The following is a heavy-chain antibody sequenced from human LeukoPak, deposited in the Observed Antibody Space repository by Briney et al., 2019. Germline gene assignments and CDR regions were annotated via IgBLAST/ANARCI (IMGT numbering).Heavy chain of an antibody. D-gene: IGHD4-17*01. CDR2: IYYSGST. J-gene: IGHJ4*02. V-gene: IGHV4-39*07. CDR1: GGSISSSSYY. CDR3: ARVAGYGTTVTPIDY. Sequence: SETLSLTCTVSGGSISSSSYYWGWIRQPPGKGLEWIGSIYYSGSTYYNPSLKSRVTISVDTSKNQFSLKLSSVTAADTAVYYCARVAGYGTTVTPIDYWGQGTLVTVSS.